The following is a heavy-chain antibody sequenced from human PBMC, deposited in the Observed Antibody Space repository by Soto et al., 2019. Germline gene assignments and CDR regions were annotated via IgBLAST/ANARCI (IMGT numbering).Heavy chain of an antibody. V-gene: IGHV3-48*01. J-gene: IGHJ4*02. CDR2: ISSSSSTI. CDR3: ARALSSSGYYYDY. CDR1: GLTFSSYS. Sequence: PGGSLRLSCAASGLTFSSYSMNWVRQAPGKGLEWVSYISSSSSTIYYADSVKGRFTISRDNAKNSLYLQMNSLRAEDTAVYYCARALSSSGYYYDYWGQGTLVTVSS. D-gene: IGHD3-22*01.